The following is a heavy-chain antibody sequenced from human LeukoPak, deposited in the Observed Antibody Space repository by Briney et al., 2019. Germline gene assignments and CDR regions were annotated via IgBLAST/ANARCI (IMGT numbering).Heavy chain of an antibody. D-gene: IGHD3-10*01. CDR1: EFAFSDYV. CDR2: ISRNSAT. CDR3: ADFGSGSYIFDY. J-gene: IGHJ4*02. Sequence: GGSLRLSCVASEFAFSDYVMSWVRQAPGKGPEWVSTISRNSATWYADSVMGRFTISRDNSKSTLYLQMNSLGGEDTALYYCADFGSGSYIFDYWGQGSLVTVSS. V-gene: IGHV3-23*01.